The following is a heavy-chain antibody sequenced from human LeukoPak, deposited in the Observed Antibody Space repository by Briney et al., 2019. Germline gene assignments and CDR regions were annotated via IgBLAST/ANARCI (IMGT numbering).Heavy chain of an antibody. V-gene: IGHV3-15*01. CDR3: TTDWAPTRTSGRPIDY. D-gene: IGHD3-10*01. Sequence: GGSLRLSCAASEFTFSNAWMSWVRQAPGKGLEWVGRIYSKGDGGTIDYAAPVKDRFTISRDDSKNTLYLQMNNLKTEDTAVYYCTTDWAPTRTSGRPIDYWGQGTLVTVSS. J-gene: IGHJ4*02. CDR1: EFTFSNAW. CDR2: IYSKGDGGTI.